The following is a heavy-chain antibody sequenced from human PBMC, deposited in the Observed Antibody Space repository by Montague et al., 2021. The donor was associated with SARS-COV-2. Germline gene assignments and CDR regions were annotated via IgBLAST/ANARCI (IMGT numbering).Heavy chain of an antibody. CDR1: GDSVSSNIAT. V-gene: IGHV6-1*01. J-gene: IGHJ4*02. D-gene: IGHD2-2*01. CDR2: TYYRFKWYN. Sequence: CAISGDSVSSNIATWSWIRQSPSIGLEWLGRTYYRFKWYNDYAESVKSRITIDPDTSKHQFSLHLNSVTPEDTAVYYCARIPVGSKYYFDFWGQGTLVTVSS. CDR3: ARIPVGSKYYFDF.